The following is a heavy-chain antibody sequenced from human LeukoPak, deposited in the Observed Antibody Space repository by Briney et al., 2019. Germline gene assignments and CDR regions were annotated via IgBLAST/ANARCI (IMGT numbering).Heavy chain of an antibody. CDR2: IYPGDSDT. J-gene: IGHJ4*02. CDR1: GYSFTSYW. Sequence: GESLKISCKGSGYSFTSYWIGWAHQMPGKGLEWMGIIYPGDSDTRYSPSFQGQVTISADKSISTAYLQWSSLKASDTAMYYCGGYARRVSSSMFDYWGQGTLVTVSS. CDR3: GGYARRVSSSMFDY. V-gene: IGHV5-51*07. D-gene: IGHD6-6*01.